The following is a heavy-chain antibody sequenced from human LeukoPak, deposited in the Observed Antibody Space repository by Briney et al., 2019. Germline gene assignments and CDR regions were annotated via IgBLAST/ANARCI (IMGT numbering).Heavy chain of an antibody. CDR3: ARGSPWNDPTTYYYYYVDV. D-gene: IGHD1-1*01. J-gene: IGHJ6*03. CDR2: IIPIFGTA. CDR1: GGTFSSYA. V-gene: IGHV1-69*01. Sequence: GSSVKVSCKASGGTFSSYAISWVRQAPGQGLEWMGGIIPIFGTANYAQKFQGRVTITADESTSTAYMELRSLRSDDTAVYYCARGSPWNDPTTYYYYYVDVWGKGTTVTVSS.